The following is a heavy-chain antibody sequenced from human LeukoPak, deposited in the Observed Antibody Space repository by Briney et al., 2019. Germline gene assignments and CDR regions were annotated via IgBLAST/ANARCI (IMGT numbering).Heavy chain of an antibody. CDR2: IWYDGSNK. D-gene: IGHD2-2*01. CDR3: ARVGYCSSTSCSDFDY. Sequence: GGSLRLSCAASGFTFSSYGMHWVRQAPGKGLEWVAVIWYDGSNKYYADSVKGRFTISRDNSKNTLYLQMNSLRAEDTAAYYCARVGYCSSTSCSDFDYWGQGTLVTVSS. J-gene: IGHJ4*02. V-gene: IGHV3-33*01. CDR1: GFTFSSYG.